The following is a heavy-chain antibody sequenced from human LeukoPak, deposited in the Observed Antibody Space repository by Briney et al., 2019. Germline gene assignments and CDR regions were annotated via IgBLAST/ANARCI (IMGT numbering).Heavy chain of an antibody. Sequence: GGSLRLSCAASGFTFSSYGMHWVRQAPGKGLEWVAFIRYDGSNKYYADSVKGRFTISRDNSKNTLYLQMNSLRAEDTAVYYCARSTVTTFYFDYWGQGTLVTVSS. J-gene: IGHJ4*02. V-gene: IGHV3-30*02. D-gene: IGHD4-17*01. CDR3: ARSTVTTFYFDY. CDR1: GFTFSSYG. CDR2: IRYDGSNK.